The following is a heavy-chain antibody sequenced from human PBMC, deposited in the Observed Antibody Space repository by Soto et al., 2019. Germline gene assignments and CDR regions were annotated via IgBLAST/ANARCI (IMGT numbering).Heavy chain of an antibody. Sequence: SETLSLTCTVSGGSISSYYWSWIRQPPGKGLEWIGYIYSSGSTKYSPSLKSRLTISVDSSKNQFSLNLSSVTAADTAVYYCAREFGGTKQWLLRGWFDPWGQGTLVTVSS. D-gene: IGHD6-19*01. CDR3: AREFGGTKQWLLRGWFDP. CDR1: GGSISSYY. CDR2: IYSSGST. J-gene: IGHJ5*02. V-gene: IGHV4-59*01.